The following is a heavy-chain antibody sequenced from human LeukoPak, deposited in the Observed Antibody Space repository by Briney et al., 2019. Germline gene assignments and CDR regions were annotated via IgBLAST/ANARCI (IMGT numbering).Heavy chain of an antibody. CDR1: GGSISSYY. CDR3: ARHYYGSSPLDY. V-gene: IGHV4-4*09. CDR2: IYTSGST. Sequence: SETLSLTCTVSGGSISSYYWSWIRQPPGRGLEWIGYIYTSGSTNCNPSLKSRVTISVDTSKNQFSLKLSSVTAADTAVYYCARHYYGSSPLDYWGQGTLVTVSS. D-gene: IGHD3-22*01. J-gene: IGHJ4*02.